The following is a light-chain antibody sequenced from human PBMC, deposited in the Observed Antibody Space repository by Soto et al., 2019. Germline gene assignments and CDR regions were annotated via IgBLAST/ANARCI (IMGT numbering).Light chain of an antibody. J-gene: IGLJ2*01. CDR2: DVS. Sequence: QSVLTQPASVSGSPGQSITISCTGTSSDVGGYNYVSWYQQHPGKAPKLMIYDVSNRPSGVSNRFSGSKSGNMASLTISGLQDEDEADYYCSSYTSSSTLKVFGGGTKLTVL. CDR3: SSYTSSSTLKV. CDR1: SSDVGGYNY. V-gene: IGLV2-14*01.